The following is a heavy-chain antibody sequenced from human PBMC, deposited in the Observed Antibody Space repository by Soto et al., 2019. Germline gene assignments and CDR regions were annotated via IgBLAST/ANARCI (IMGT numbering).Heavy chain of an antibody. D-gene: IGHD3-16*01. CDR3: ARALGSWGSYYFAH. V-gene: IGHV2-5*02. Sequence: QITLKESGPPLVRPTQTLTLTCTVSGFSLDTWGVGVGWIRQSPGKAPEWLALIYWDDDKRYSPSLKNRLTITKDTSKNQVVLTLTNMDPVDTVTYYCARALGSWGSYYFAHWGQGTLVTVSS. CDR1: GFSLDTWGVG. CDR2: IYWDDDK. J-gene: IGHJ4*02.